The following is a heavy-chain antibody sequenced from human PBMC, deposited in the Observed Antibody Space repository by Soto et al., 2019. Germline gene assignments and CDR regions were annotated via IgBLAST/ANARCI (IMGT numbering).Heavy chain of an antibody. J-gene: IGHJ6*02. CDR2: ISYDGSNK. CDR3: ARDPRRYYYYYYGMDV. Sequence: PGGSLRLSCAASGFTFSSYAMHWVRQAPGKGLEWVAVISYDGSNKYYADSVKGRFTISRDNSKNTLYLQMNSLSAEDTAVYYCARDPRRYYYYYYGMDVWGQGTTVTVSS. CDR1: GFTFSSYA. V-gene: IGHV3-30-3*01.